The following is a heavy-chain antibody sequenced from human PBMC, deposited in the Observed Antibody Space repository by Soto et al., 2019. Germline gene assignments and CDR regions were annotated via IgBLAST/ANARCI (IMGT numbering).Heavy chain of an antibody. CDR1: GDSMITSSW. D-gene: IGHD4-17*01. V-gene: IGHV4-4*02. J-gene: IGHJ5*02. CDR3: ARRTTVTRDGFDP. CDR2: IYHSGRT. Sequence: QVQLQESGPGLVKPSETLSLTCVVSGDSMITSSWWTWVRQSPGKGLEWIGEIYHSGRTDYNPSPKRRFTISVDKSKTRFSLQLTSVTAADTAVYFCARRTTVTRDGFDPWGQGTLVTVSS.